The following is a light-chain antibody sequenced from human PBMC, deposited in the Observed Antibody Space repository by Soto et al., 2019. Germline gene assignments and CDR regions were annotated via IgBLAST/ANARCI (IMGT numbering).Light chain of an antibody. CDR3: LQAVQTPYI. J-gene: IGKJ2*01. CDR1: QGLLHSNGYYY. Sequence: VMTQSPLPLPVTSGQPASIAFRSSQGLLHSNGYYYLDWYLQKPGQSPQILIYVGSNRASGIPDRFSTSGPDAEFKLRISRVEAEGGGVCLCLQAVQTPYILGVGNKLEIK. V-gene: IGKV2-28*01. CDR2: VGS.